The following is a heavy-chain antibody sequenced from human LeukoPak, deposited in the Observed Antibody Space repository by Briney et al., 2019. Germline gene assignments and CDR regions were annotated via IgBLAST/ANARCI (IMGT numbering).Heavy chain of an antibody. J-gene: IGHJ6*03. CDR1: GFTFSSYS. CDR3: ARASRSYCSSTSCYADYYMDV. Sequence: PGGSLRLSCAASGFTFSSYSMNWVRQAPGKGLEWVSYISSSSSTIYYADSVKGRFTISRDNAKNSLYLQMNSLRAEDTAVYYCARASRSYCSSTSCYADYYMDVWGKGTTVTVSS. D-gene: IGHD2-2*01. CDR2: ISSSSSTI. V-gene: IGHV3-48*04.